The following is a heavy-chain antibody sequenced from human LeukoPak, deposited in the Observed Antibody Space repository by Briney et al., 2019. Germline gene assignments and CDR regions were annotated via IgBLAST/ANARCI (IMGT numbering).Heavy chain of an antibody. D-gene: IGHD1-7*01. CDR3: ARTTPYYYGMDV. CDR1: GFTFSSYW. CDR2: IKQDGSEK. J-gene: IGHJ6*02. Sequence: TGGSLRLSCAASGFTFSSYWMSWVRQAPGKGLEWVANIKQDGSEKYYVDSVKGRFTISRDNAKNSLDLQMNGLRAEDTAVYYRARTTPYYYGMDVWGQGTTVTVSS. V-gene: IGHV3-7*01.